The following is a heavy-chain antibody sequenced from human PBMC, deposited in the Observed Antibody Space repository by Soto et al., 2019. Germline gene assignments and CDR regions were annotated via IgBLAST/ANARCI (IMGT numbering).Heavy chain of an antibody. J-gene: IGHJ6*02. V-gene: IGHV4-30-2*03. D-gene: IGHD5-18*01. CDR1: GGSISSGGYS. CDR2: IYYSGST. CDR3: ACIFSGGYGYGFYYYGMDV. Sequence: SETLSLTCAVSGGSISSGGYSCNWIRQPPGKGLEWIGYIYYSGSTYYSPSLKSRVTISVDTSKNQFSLKLSSVTAADTAVYYCACIFSGGYGYGFYYYGMDVWGQGTTVTVSS.